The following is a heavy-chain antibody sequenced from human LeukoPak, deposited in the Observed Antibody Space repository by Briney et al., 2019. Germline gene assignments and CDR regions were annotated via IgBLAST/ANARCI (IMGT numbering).Heavy chain of an antibody. J-gene: IGHJ4*02. Sequence: GGSLRLSCAASGFTFDDYGMSWVRQAPGKGLEWVSGINWNGGSTGYADSVRGRFTISRDNAKNTLYLQMNSLRAEDTAVYYCARDFRDYYESSGYYIPGRYWGQGTLVTVSS. CDR2: INWNGGST. CDR3: ARDFRDYYESSGYYIPGRY. CDR1: GFTFDDYG. D-gene: IGHD3-22*01. V-gene: IGHV3-20*04.